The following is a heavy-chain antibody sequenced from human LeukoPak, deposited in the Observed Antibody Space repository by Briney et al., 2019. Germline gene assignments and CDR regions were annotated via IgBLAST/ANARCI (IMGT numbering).Heavy chain of an antibody. V-gene: IGHV7-4-1*02. J-gene: IGHJ4*02. CDR2: INTNTGSP. D-gene: IGHD1-26*01. CDR1: GYTFTSCA. CDR3: ARENSASYPDY. Sequence: ASVKVSCKASGYTFTSCAMNWVRQAPGQGLEWMGWINTNTGSPTYAQGFTGRFVFSLDTSVSTAYLQISSLKAEDTAVYYCARENSASYPDYWGQGTLVTVSS.